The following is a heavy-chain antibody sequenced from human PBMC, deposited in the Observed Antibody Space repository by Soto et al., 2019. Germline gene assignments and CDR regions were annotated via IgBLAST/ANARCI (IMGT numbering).Heavy chain of an antibody. CDR3: TRGGDYDFWSGYYTDKGETYYFDS. CDR2: IRSKAYGGTT. CDR1: GFTFGDYA. J-gene: IGHJ4*02. V-gene: IGHV3-49*03. D-gene: IGHD3-3*01. Sequence: EVQLVESGGGLVQPGRSLRLSCTASGFTFGDYAMSWFRQAPGKGLEWVGFIRSKAYGGTTEYAASVKGRFTISRDDSKSIAYLQMNSLKTEDTAVYYCTRGGDYDFWSGYYTDKGETYYFDSWGQGTLVTVSS.